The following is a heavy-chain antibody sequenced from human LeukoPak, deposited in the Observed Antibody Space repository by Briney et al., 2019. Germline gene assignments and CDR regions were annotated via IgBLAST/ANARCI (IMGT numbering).Heavy chain of an antibody. CDR2: ISSSSSTI. V-gene: IGHV3-48*04. Sequence: GGSLRLSCAASGFTFSSYSMNWVRQAPGKGLEWVSYISSSSSTIYYADSVKGRFTISRDNAKNSLYLQMNSLRAEDTAVYYCARALQVWEGIYYCDYWGQGTLVTVSS. CDR1: GFTFSSYS. CDR3: ARALQVWEGIYYCDY. J-gene: IGHJ4*02. D-gene: IGHD4-11*01.